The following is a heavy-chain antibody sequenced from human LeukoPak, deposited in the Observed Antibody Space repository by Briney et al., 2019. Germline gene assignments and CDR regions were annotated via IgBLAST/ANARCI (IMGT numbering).Heavy chain of an antibody. CDR1: GGSFSGYY. J-gene: IGHJ4*02. CDR2: INHSGST. Sequence: PSETLSLTCAVYGGSFSGYYWSWIRQPPGKGLEWIGEINHSGSTNYNPSLKSRVTISVDTSKNQFSPKLSSVTAADTAVYYCARVGASCYRSSCLAFDYWGQGTLVTVSS. D-gene: IGHD2-2*02. V-gene: IGHV4-34*01. CDR3: ARVGASCYRSSCLAFDY.